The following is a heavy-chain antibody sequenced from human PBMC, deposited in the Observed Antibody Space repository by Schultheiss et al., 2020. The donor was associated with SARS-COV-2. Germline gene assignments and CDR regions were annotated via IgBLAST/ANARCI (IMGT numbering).Heavy chain of an antibody. Sequence: GESLKISCAASGFTFSDYYMDWVRQAPGKGLEWVSSITSRTNYIYYADSVRGRFTISRDNSKNTLYLQMNSLRAEDTAVYYCARDLPLRFCSSTSCYSGFFDYWGQGTLVTVSS. D-gene: IGHD2-2*01. V-gene: IGHV3-21*01. CDR1: GFTFSDYY. CDR3: ARDLPLRFCSSTSCYSGFFDY. J-gene: IGHJ4*02. CDR2: ITSRTNYI.